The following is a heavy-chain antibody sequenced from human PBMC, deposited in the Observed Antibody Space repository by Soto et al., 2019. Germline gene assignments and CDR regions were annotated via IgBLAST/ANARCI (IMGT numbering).Heavy chain of an antibody. CDR1: GFTFSSYS. Sequence: GGSLRLSCAASGFTFSSYSMNWVRQAPGKGLEWVSSISSSSSYIYYADSVKGRFTISRDNAKNSLYLQMNSLRAEDAAVYYCARGLSRGHERGYWGQGTLVTVSS. D-gene: IGHD3-16*01. J-gene: IGHJ4*02. CDR2: ISSSSSYI. CDR3: ARGLSRGHERGY. V-gene: IGHV3-21*01.